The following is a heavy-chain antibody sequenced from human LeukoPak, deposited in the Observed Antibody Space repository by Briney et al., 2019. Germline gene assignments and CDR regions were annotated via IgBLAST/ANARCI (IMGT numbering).Heavy chain of an antibody. D-gene: IGHD6-6*01. Sequence: PGGSLRLSCAASGFTFSRYWMHWVRQAPGKGLEWVSAISGSGASTYYADSVRGRFTISRDISKNALYLQMNSLRAEDTAVFYCARNIYSSSSWRFDYWGQGILVTVSS. CDR2: ISGSGAST. V-gene: IGHV3-23*01. CDR3: ARNIYSSSSWRFDY. CDR1: GFTFSRYW. J-gene: IGHJ4*02.